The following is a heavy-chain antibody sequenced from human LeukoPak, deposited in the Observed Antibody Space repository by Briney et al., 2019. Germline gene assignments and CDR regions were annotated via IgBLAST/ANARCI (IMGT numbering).Heavy chain of an antibody. CDR3: ARGPRNAAIFGVVLPYYFDY. CDR1: GFTFSSYS. J-gene: IGHJ4*02. Sequence: GGSLRLSCAASGFTFSSYSMNWVRQAPGKGLEWVSSISSSSSYIYYADSVKGRFTISRDNAKNSLYLQMNSLRAEDTAVYYCARGPRNAAIFGVVLPYYFDYWGQGTLVTVSS. V-gene: IGHV3-21*01. CDR2: ISSSSSYI. D-gene: IGHD3-3*01.